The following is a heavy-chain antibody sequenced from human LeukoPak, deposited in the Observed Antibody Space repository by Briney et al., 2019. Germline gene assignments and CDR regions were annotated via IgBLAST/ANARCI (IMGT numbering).Heavy chain of an antibody. CDR2: IYYSGST. D-gene: IGHD6-13*01. J-gene: IGHJ4*02. V-gene: IGHV4-59*08. CDR1: GGTISSYY. CDR3: AGSRAAAGLDY. Sequence: SGTLSLTCTVSGGTISSYYWSWIRQPPGKGLEWIGYIYYSGSTNYNPSLKSGGTISLDTSKNQFSCMLRSETTEDTSVYYCAGSRAAAGLDYWGQGTLVTVSS.